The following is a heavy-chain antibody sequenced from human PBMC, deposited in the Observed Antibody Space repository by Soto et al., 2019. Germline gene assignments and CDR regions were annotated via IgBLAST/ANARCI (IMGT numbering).Heavy chain of an antibody. V-gene: IGHV3-30-3*01. Sequence: QVQLVESGGGVVQPGRSLRLSCAASGFTFSSYAMNWVRQAPGKGLEWVALISYDGSNTYYADSVKGRFTISRDSSKNTLYLQMNSLRAADTAVYYCGRCSSTSCHLGSDYWGQGTLVTVSS. D-gene: IGHD2-2*01. CDR1: GFTFSSYA. CDR3: GRCSSTSCHLGSDY. J-gene: IGHJ4*02. CDR2: ISYDGSNT.